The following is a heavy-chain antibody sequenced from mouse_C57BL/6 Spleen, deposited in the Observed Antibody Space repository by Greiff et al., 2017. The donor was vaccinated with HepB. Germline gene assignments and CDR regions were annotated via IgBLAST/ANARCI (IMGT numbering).Heavy chain of an antibody. CDR2: INPSSGYT. CDR3: ARERGGSKGDYYFDY. V-gene: IGHV1-4*01. CDR1: GYTFTSYT. J-gene: IGHJ2*01. D-gene: IGHD1-1*01. Sequence: QVQLQQSGAELARPGASVKMSCKASGYTFTSYTMHWVKQRPGQGLEWIGYINPSSGYTKYNQKFKDKATLTADKSSSTAYMQLSSLTSEDSAVYYCARERGGSKGDYYFDYWGQGTTLTVSS.